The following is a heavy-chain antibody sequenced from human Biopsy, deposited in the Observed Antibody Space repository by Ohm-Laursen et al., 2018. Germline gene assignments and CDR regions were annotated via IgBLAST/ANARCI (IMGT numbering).Heavy chain of an antibody. D-gene: IGHD2/OR15-2a*01. Sequence: GTLSLTWAVYGGSFSDYYWSWIRQPPGKGLEWIGEINHRGATNYNPSLKSRVTTSVDTSKNQFSLRLNSVTAADTAVYYCARATNSTGWPYYYFYGMDVWGQGTTVTVSS. CDR1: GGSFSDYY. CDR3: ARATNSTGWPYYYFYGMDV. V-gene: IGHV4-34*01. J-gene: IGHJ6*02. CDR2: INHRGAT.